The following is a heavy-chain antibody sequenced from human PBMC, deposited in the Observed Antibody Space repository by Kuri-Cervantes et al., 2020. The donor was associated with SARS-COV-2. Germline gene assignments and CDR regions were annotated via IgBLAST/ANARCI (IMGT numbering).Heavy chain of an antibody. J-gene: IGHJ4*02. Sequence: LSLTCAASGFTFDDYAMHWVWQAPGKGLEWVSGISWNSGSIGYADSVKGRFTISRDYSRDTLYLQMNSLRAEDTAVYYCAKSSGIFMIYATRAAFDHWGQGTLVTVSS. CDR3: AKSSGIFMIYATRAAFDH. CDR1: GFTFDDYA. D-gene: IGHD2-8*01. V-gene: IGHV3-9*01. CDR2: ISWNSGSI.